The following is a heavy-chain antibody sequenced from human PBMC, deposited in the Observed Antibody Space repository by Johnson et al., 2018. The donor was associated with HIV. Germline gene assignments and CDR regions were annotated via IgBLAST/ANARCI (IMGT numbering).Heavy chain of an antibody. Sequence: QLVESGGGLVQPGGSLRLSCAASGFTVSSNYMSWVRQAPGKGLEWVSIIYSGGRTYYADSVKGRFTISRDNSKNTLYLQMNSLRAEDTAVYYCARLEELLRAFDIWGQGTMVTVSS. CDR2: IYSGGRT. J-gene: IGHJ3*02. CDR3: ARLEELLRAFDI. D-gene: IGHD1-26*01. V-gene: IGHV3-66*01. CDR1: GFTVSSNY.